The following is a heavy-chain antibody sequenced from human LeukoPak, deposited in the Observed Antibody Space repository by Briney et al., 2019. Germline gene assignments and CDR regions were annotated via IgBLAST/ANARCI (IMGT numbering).Heavy chain of an antibody. CDR1: GYTFTSYY. Sequence: GASVKVSCKASGYTFTSYYMHWVRQAPGQGLEWMGIINPSGGSTSYAQKFQGRVTMTRDMSTSTVYMELSSLRSEDTAVYYCARDWDMAAAGTRWLDPWGQGTLVTVSS. V-gene: IGHV1-46*01. CDR2: INPSGGST. D-gene: IGHD6-13*01. J-gene: IGHJ5*02. CDR3: ARDWDMAAAGTRWLDP.